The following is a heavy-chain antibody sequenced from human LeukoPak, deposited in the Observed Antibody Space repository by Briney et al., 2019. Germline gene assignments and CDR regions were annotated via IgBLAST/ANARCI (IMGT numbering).Heavy chain of an antibody. CDR2: IIPIFGTA. CDR3: AIGRFRGYNFIAVSNHRFDY. J-gene: IGHJ4*02. V-gene: IGHV1-69*13. Sequence: ASVKVSCKASGGTFSSYAISWVRQAPGQGLEWMGGIIPIFGTANYAQKFQGRVTITADESTSTAYMELSSLRSEDTAVYYCAIGRFRGYNFIAVSNHRFDYWGQGTLVTVSS. CDR1: GGTFSSYA. D-gene: IGHD5-24*01.